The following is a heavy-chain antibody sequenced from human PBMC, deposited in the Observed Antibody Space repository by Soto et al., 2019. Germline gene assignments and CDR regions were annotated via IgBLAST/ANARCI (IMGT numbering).Heavy chain of an antibody. CDR2: ISYDGSNK. D-gene: IGHD2-21*01. CDR1: GFTFSSYG. CDR3: AKAPDCGGECPLPDFDS. J-gene: IGHJ4*02. V-gene: IGHV3-30*18. Sequence: GGSLRLSCAASGFTFSSYGMHWVRQAPGKGLEWVAVISYDGSNKYYADSVKGRFTISRDNSKNTLYLQMNSLRAEDTAVYYCAKAPDCGGECPLPDFDSWGQGTLVTVSS.